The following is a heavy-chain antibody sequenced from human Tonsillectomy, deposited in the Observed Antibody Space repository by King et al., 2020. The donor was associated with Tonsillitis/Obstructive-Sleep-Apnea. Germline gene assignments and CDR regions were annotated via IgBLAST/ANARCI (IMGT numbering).Heavy chain of an antibody. J-gene: IGHJ2*01. Sequence: VQLVESGGGLIQPGGSLRLSCAASGFTVSSNYMSWVRQAPGKGLEWVSVIYSGGSTYYADSVKGRFTISRDNSKNTLYLQMNSLRAEDTAVYYCARDQAVTITNDWYFDLWGRGTLVTVSS. CDR2: IYSGGST. CDR1: GFTVSSNY. D-gene: IGHD4-17*01. CDR3: ARDQAVTITNDWYFDL. V-gene: IGHV3-53*01.